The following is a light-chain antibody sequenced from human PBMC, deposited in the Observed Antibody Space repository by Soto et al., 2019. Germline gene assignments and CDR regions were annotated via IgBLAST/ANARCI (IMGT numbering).Light chain of an antibody. CDR3: QPYYSTPPYT. CDR2: WAS. J-gene: IGKJ2*01. V-gene: IGKV4-1*01. Sequence: DIVMTQSPDSLAVSLGERATINCKSSQSVLYSPNNKNYLAWYQQKPGQPPKLLIYWASTQGSGVPDRFSGSGSGTDFTLTISSLQAEDVAVYYCQPYYSTPPYTFGQGTKVEIK. CDR1: QSVLYSPNNKNY.